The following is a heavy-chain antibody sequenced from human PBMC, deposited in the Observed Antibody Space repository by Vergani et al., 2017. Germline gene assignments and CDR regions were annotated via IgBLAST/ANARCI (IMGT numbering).Heavy chain of an antibody. CDR3: AREDGTIDAFDI. CDR2: IYYSGST. D-gene: IGHD5-24*01. Sequence: QVQLQESGPGLVKPSQTLSLTCTVSGGSISSGDYYWSWLRQPPGKGLEWIGYIYYSGSTYYNPSLKSRVTISVDTSKNQFSLKLSSGTAADTAVYYCAREDGTIDAFDIWGQGTMVTVSS. J-gene: IGHJ3*02. CDR1: GGSISSGDYY. V-gene: IGHV4-30-4*01.